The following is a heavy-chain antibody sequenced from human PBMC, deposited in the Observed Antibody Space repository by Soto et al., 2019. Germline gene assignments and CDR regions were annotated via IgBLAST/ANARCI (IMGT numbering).Heavy chain of an antibody. V-gene: IGHV4-59*01. CDR3: ARGYYYYYIDV. CDR2: IFYTGST. CDR1: DGSINSDY. Sequence: QVRLQESGPGLVKPSETLSLTCTVSDGSINSDYWSWIRQPPGKGLEWIGYIFYTGSTNYNPSLKSRATISLDKSKTHFSLKLTSVTAADTAVYHCARGYYYYYIDVWGRGTTVTVSS. J-gene: IGHJ6*03.